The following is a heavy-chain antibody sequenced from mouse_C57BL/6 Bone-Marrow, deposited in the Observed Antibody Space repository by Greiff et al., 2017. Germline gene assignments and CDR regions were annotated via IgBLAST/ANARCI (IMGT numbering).Heavy chain of an antibody. D-gene: IGHD1-1*01. Sequence: VKLMESGGGLVKPGGSLKLSCAASGFTFSSYAMSWVRQTPEKRLEWVATISDGGSYTYYPDNVKGRFTISRDNAKNNLYLQMSHLKSEDTAMYYCARDRGFTTVVAPFDDWGQGTTLTVSS. CDR2: ISDGGSYT. CDR3: ARDRGFTTVVAPFDD. V-gene: IGHV5-4*01. J-gene: IGHJ2*01. CDR1: GFTFSSYA.